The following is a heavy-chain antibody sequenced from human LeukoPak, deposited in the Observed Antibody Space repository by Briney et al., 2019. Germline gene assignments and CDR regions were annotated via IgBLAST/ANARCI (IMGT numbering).Heavy chain of an antibody. V-gene: IGHV3-23*01. D-gene: IGHD4-17*01. J-gene: IGHJ4*02. Sequence: GGSLRLSCAVSGFTFSSYAMSWVRQAPGKGLEWVSAISGSGGSTYYADSVKGRFTISRDNSKNTLYLQMNSLRAEDTAVYYCAKDLDYVGSNFDYWGQGTLVTVSS. CDR1: GFTFSSYA. CDR3: AKDLDYVGSNFDY. CDR2: ISGSGGST.